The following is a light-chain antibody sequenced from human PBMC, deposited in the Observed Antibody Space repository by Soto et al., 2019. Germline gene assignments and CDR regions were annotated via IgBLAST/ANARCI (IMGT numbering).Light chain of an antibody. CDR1: QAINNS. V-gene: IGKV1-9*01. CDR3: QQLNSFT. J-gene: IGKJ4*01. Sequence: EIPMTQTPSSLSASVGDRVTITCRASQAINNSLAWYQQKPGEAPKLLIYAASTLQSGVPSSFSGSGSGTEFTLTISSLQPEDFTTYYCQQLNSFTFGGGTKVDIK. CDR2: AAS.